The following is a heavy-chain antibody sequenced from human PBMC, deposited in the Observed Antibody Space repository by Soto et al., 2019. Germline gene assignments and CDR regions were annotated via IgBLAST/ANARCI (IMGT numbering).Heavy chain of an antibody. CDR3: AHRRYCSGGSCSQYYYYYYGMDV. CDR1: GFSLSTSGVG. Sequence: QITLKESGPTLVKPTQTLTLTCTFSGFSLSTSGVGVGWNRQPPGKALEWLALIYWYDDKRYSPSLTSRLTLPKDTSKTQVVLTMTNMDPVDTATYYCAHRRYCSGGSCSQYYYYYYGMDVWGQGTTVTVSS. V-gene: IGHV2-5*01. J-gene: IGHJ6*02. D-gene: IGHD2-15*01. CDR2: IYWYDDK.